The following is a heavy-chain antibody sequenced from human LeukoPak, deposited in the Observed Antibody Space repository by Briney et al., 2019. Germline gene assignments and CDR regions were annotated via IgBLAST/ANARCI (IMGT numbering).Heavy chain of an antibody. J-gene: IGHJ2*01. Sequence: GGSLRLSCSASGFTFSNYWMNWVRQAPGKGLEWVANIKQDGSEKNYVDSVNGRFTISRDNAKNSLYLQMNSLRAEDTAVYYCARNIAAAAYFDLWGRGTLVTVSS. V-gene: IGHV3-7*05. CDR2: IKQDGSEK. CDR3: ARNIAAAAYFDL. D-gene: IGHD6-13*01. CDR1: GFTFSNYW.